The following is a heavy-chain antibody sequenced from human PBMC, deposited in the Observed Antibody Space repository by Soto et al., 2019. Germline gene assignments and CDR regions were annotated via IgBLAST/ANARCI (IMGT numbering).Heavy chain of an antibody. Sequence: GGSLRLSCAASGFNFSNYGIHWVRQAPGKGLEWVAVISYDGNNKYYADSVKGRFTISRDNSKNTLYLQMNSLRAEDTAVYYCAKDHRYGGNLRGYYGMDVWGQGTTVTVSS. D-gene: IGHD4-17*01. CDR3: AKDHRYGGNLRGYYGMDV. J-gene: IGHJ6*02. CDR2: ISYDGNNK. V-gene: IGHV3-30*18. CDR1: GFNFSNYG.